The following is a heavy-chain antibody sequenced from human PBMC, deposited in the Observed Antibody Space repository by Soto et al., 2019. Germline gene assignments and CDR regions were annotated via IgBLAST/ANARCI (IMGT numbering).Heavy chain of an antibody. D-gene: IGHD3-22*01. CDR1: GFTFSSYG. Sequence: GGSLRLSCAASGFTFSSYGMHWVRQAPGKGLEWVAVISYDGSNKYYADSVKGRFTISRDNSKNTLYLQMNSLRTEDTAVYYSAKDGGYYDSSGTFDYWGQGTLVTVSS. J-gene: IGHJ4*02. CDR3: AKDGGYYDSSGTFDY. CDR2: ISYDGSNK. V-gene: IGHV3-30*18.